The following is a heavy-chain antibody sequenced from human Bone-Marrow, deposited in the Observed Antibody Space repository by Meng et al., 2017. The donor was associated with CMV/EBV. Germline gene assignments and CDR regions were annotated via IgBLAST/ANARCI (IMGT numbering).Heavy chain of an antibody. J-gene: IGHJ4*02. CDR2: IKQDGSEK. Sequence: GESLKISCAASGFTFSSYWMSWVRQAPGKGLEWVANIKQDGSEKYYVDSVKGRFTISRDNAKNSLYLQMNSLRAEDTAVYYCARPYYYDSSGYYNYWGQGTLVTVS. D-gene: IGHD3-22*01. CDR1: GFTFSSYW. V-gene: IGHV3-7*01. CDR3: ARPYYYDSSGYYNY.